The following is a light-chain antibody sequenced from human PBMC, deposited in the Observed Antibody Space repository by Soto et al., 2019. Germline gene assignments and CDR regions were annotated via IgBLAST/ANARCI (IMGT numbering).Light chain of an antibody. CDR2: DVS. V-gene: IGLV2-14*01. CDR3: VSYTTSASYV. J-gene: IGLJ1*01. Sequence: QSVLTQPASVSGSPGQSITISCTGTSSDVGGFIFVSWYQQHPGRAPKPMIYDVSNRPSGVSNRFSGSKSGNTASLTISGLQADDDADYYCVSYTTSASYVFGTGTKVTV. CDR1: SSDVGGFIF.